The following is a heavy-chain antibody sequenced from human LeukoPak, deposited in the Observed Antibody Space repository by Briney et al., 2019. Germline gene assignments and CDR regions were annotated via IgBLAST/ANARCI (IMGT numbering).Heavy chain of an antibody. CDR2: TSGSGGST. CDR1: GFTFSSSA. CDR3: AKESRLEY. V-gene: IGHV3-23*01. Sequence: GGSLRLTCAASGFTFSSSAMSWVRQAPGKGLEWVSATSGSGGSTYYADSVKGRFTISRGNSKNTLHLQMNSLRAEDTAVYYCAKESRLEYWGQGTLVTVSS. J-gene: IGHJ4*02. D-gene: IGHD1-1*01.